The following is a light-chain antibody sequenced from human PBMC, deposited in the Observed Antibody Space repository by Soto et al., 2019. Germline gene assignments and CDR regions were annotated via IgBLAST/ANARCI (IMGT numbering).Light chain of an antibody. Sequence: IQMTQSPSSLCASIGDKFAITCRTSQSIAGHLNWYQHKPGEPPTVLXYAASTLQSGVPSRFSGSGSGTDFTLTISTLPPEDFAPYYCQQYYSNPITFGQGTRLEIK. J-gene: IGKJ5*01. CDR3: QQYYSNPIT. CDR1: QSIAGH. V-gene: IGKV1-39*01. CDR2: AAS.